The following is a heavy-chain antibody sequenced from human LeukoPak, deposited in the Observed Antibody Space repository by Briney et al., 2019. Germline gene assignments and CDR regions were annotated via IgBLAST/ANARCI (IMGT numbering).Heavy chain of an antibody. V-gene: IGHV1-2*02. J-gene: IGHJ4*02. CDR1: GYTFTHYY. D-gene: IGHD3-10*01. CDR3: ARALPMFRGLTSWDY. CDR2: INPNSGVT. Sequence: ASLKVSCKASGYTFTHYYIHWVRQAPGQGLEWMGWINPNSGVTNYAQKFQGRVTMTRGTSISTAYMELSSLRSDDTAVYYCARALPMFRGLTSWDYWGQGTLVIVSS.